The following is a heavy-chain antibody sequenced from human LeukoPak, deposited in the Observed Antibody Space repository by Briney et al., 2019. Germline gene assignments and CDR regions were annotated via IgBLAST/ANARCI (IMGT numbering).Heavy chain of an antibody. D-gene: IGHD3-10*01. J-gene: IGHJ2*01. CDR3: AREVEFYFGSGSSWYFDP. V-gene: IGHV3-33*08. Sequence: PGGSLRLSCAASGFTFSSYNMDWVRQAPGKGLEWVALTWFDGSENYYADSVKGRFTISRDNSKNTLYLQMNSLRAEDTAVYYCAREVEFYFGSGSSWYFDPWGRGTLVTVSS. CDR2: TWFDGSEN. CDR1: GFTFSSYN.